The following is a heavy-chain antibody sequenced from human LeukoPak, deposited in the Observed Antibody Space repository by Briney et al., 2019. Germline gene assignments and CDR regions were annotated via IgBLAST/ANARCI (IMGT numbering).Heavy chain of an antibody. CDR2: IYYSGST. Sequence: PSETLSLTCTVSGGSISSGGYYWRWIRQHPGTGLEWIGYIYYSGSTYYNPSLKSRVTISVDTSKNQFSLKLSSVTAADTAVYYCARTPVGVAATRRLCWFDPWGQGTLVTVSS. D-gene: IGHD2-15*01. V-gene: IGHV4-31*03. CDR1: GGSISSGGYY. J-gene: IGHJ5*02. CDR3: ARTPVGVAATRRLCWFDP.